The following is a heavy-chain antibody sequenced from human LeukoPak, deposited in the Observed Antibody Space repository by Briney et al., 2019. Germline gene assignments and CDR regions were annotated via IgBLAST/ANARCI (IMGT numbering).Heavy chain of an antibody. CDR2: ISSNGSST. J-gene: IGHJ4*02. CDR3: ATRYAY. CDR1: GFTFSSYA. V-gene: IGHV3-64*01. Sequence: RTGGSLRLSCAASGFTFSSYAMSWVRQAPGKGLEYFSAISSNGSSTYYANSVKGRFTISRDNSKNTLYLQMGSLRGEDTAVYYCATRYAYWGQGTLVTVSS. D-gene: IGHD3-16*01.